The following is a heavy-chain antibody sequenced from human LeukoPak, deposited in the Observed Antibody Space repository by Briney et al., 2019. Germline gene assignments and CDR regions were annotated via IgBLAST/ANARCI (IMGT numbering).Heavy chain of an antibody. CDR2: IYYSGST. CDR1: GGSISSSSYY. J-gene: IGHJ4*02. D-gene: IGHD2-8*02. V-gene: IGHV4-39*01. CDR3: AGHHPRNTVDF. Sequence: KPSETLSLTCTVSGGSISSSSYYWGWIRQPPGKGLEWIGSIYYSGSTYYNPSLKSRLTISVDTSKNQFSLKLSSVTAADTAVYYCAGHHPRNTVDFWGQGTLVTVSS.